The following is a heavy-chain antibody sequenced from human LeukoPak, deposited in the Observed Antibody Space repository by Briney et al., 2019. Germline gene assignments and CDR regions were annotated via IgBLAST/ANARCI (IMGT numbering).Heavy chain of an antibody. J-gene: IGHJ4*02. CDR1: GHSFTEYY. Sequence: ASVKVSCKASGHSFTEYYMHWVRQVPGQGLEWMGWINPNSGGTNYAQKLQGRVTMTTDTSTSTAYMELRSLRSDDTAVYYCARLDRIVGAFFDYWGQGTLVTVSS. V-gene: IGHV1-2*02. CDR3: ARLDRIVGAFFDY. CDR2: INPNSGGT. D-gene: IGHD1-26*01.